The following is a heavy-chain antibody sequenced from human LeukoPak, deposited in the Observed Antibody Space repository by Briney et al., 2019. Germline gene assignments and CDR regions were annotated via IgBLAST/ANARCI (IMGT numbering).Heavy chain of an antibody. Sequence: SETLSLTCTVSGGSISSSSYYWGWIRQPPGKGLEWIGSIYYSGSTYYNPSLKSRVTLSIDTSKNQFSLKLRGVTAADSALYFCARAEINDYSSYWGQGIPVIVSS. CDR2: IYYSGST. D-gene: IGHD4-11*01. CDR1: GGSISSSSYY. V-gene: IGHV4-39*07. J-gene: IGHJ4*02. CDR3: ARAEINDYSSY.